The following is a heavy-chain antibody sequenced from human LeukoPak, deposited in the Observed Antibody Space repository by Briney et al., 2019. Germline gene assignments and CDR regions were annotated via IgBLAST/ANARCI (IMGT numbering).Heavy chain of an antibody. CDR2: VYISEST. D-gene: IGHD3/OR15-3a*01. J-gene: IGHJ4*02. Sequence: PSETLSLTCTVSGGSISNYYWNRIRQPAGKGLEWIGRVYISESTNYNPSLTSRVTISLDKSKNQFSLNLSSVTAADTAVYYCARQHFLTSLLDSWGQGTLVTVSS. V-gene: IGHV4-4*07. CDR1: GGSISNYY. CDR3: ARQHFLTSLLDS.